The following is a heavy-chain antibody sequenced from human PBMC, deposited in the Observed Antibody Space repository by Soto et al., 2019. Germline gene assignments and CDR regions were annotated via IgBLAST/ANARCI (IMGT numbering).Heavy chain of an antibody. CDR2: IYYSGST. J-gene: IGHJ6*02. Sequence: SETLSLTCTVSGDSIRSYYCTWIRQPPGKGLELIGYIYYSGSTRYNPSLKSRVTISVDMSKNQFSLKLSSVIAADTAVYYCARAYGGFDNGLDVLGQGTAVTVSS. V-gene: IGHV4-59*01. CDR1: GDSIRSYY. D-gene: IGHD5-12*01. CDR3: ARAYGGFDNGLDV.